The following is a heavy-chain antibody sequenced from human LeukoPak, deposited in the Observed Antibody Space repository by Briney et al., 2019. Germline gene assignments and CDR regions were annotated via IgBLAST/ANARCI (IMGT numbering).Heavy chain of an antibody. D-gene: IGHD3-3*01. Sequence: PSETLSLTCTVSGGSIRSYYWSWIRQPPGKGLEWIGYIYYSGSTNYNPSLKSRVTISVDTSKNQFSLKLSSVTAADTAVYYCARRRPYYDFWSGYYFDYWGQGTLVTVSS. CDR1: GGSIRSYY. CDR3: ARRRPYYDFWSGYYFDY. V-gene: IGHV4-59*08. J-gene: IGHJ4*02. CDR2: IYYSGST.